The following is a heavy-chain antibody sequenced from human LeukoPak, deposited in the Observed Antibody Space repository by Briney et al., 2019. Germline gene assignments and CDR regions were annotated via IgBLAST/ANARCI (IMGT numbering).Heavy chain of an antibody. Sequence: GGSLRLSCAASGISFSDYYMTWIRQAPGKGLEWLTYISTSSSDTRYADSVKGRFTISRDDAKNSLYLQMNSLRAEDTALYYCASLVRQFTGAFDIWGQGTMVTVSS. CDR2: ISTSSSDT. J-gene: IGHJ3*02. V-gene: IGHV3-11*03. CDR3: ASLVRQFTGAFDI. CDR1: GISFSDYY. D-gene: IGHD3-10*01.